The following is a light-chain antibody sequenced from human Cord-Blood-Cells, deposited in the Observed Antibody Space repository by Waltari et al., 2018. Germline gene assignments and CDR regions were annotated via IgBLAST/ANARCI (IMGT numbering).Light chain of an antibody. CDR2: AAS. V-gene: IGKV1-39*01. CDR1: QSISSY. J-gene: IGKJ2*01. Sequence: DIQMPQPPSSLSASVGDRVTITCRASQSISSYLNWYQQKPGQAPKLLIYAASSLQSGVPSRFSGSGSGTDFTLTISSLQPEDFATYYCQQSYSTPYTFGQGTKLEIK. CDR3: QQSYSTPYT.